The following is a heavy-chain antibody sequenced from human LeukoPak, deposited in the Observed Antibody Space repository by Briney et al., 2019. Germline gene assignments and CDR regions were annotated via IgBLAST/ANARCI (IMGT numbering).Heavy chain of an antibody. CDR3: ARDPLRYSSSWYYFDY. CDR2: INPSGGST. CDR1: GYTFTSYY. J-gene: IGHJ4*02. D-gene: IGHD6-13*01. V-gene: IGHV1-46*01. Sequence: ASVKVSCKASGYTFTSYYMHWVRQAPGQGLEWRGIINPSGGSTSYAQKFQGRVTMTRDTSTSTVYMELSSLRSEDTAVYYCARDPLRYSSSWYYFDYWGQGTLVTVSS.